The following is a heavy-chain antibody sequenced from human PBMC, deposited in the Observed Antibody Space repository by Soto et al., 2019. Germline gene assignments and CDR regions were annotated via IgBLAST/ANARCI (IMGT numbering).Heavy chain of an antibody. CDR1: GGSVSSSSYY. CDR3: ATHYSSGWYYFDY. V-gene: IGHV4-39*01. CDR2: IYYSGST. D-gene: IGHD6-19*01. J-gene: IGHJ4*02. Sequence: SETLSLTCTVSGGSVSSSSYYWGWIRQPPGKGLEWIGSIYYSGSTYYNPSLKSRVTISVDTSKNQFSLKLSSVTAADTAVYYCATHYSSGWYYFDYWGQGTLVTVSS.